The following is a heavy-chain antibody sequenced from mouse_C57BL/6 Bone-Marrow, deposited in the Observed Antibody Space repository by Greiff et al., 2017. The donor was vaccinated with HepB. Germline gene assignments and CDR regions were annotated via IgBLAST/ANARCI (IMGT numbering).Heavy chain of an antibody. D-gene: IGHD1-1*01. Sequence: VQLVESGPELVKPGASVKISCKASGYAFSSSWMNWVKQRPGKGLEWIGRIYPGDGDTNYNGKFKGKATLTADKSSSTAYMQLSSLTSEDSAVYFCARPYYGSSFDYWGQGTTLTVSS. CDR3: ARPYYGSSFDY. J-gene: IGHJ2*01. CDR2: IYPGDGDT. CDR1: GYAFSSSW. V-gene: IGHV1-82*01.